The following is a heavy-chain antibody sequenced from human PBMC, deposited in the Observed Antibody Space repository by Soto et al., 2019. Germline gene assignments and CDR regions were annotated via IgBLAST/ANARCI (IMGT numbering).Heavy chain of an antibody. V-gene: IGHV3-72*01. CDR1: GFTFSDHY. CDR3: ASAWFGELKYFDY. J-gene: IGHJ4*02. CDR2: IRNKANSYTT. Sequence: EVQLVESGGGLVQPGGPLRLSCAASGFTFSDHYMEWVRQAPGKGLEWVGRIRNKANSYTTEYGASVKGRFTISRDDSKNSLSLQMNSLKTEDTAVYYCASAWFGELKYFDYWGPGTLVTVSS. D-gene: IGHD3-10*01.